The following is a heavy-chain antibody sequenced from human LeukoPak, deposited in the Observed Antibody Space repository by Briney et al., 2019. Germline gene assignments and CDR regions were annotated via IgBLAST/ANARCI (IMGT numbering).Heavy chain of an antibody. V-gene: IGHV4-34*01. CDR3: ARAPRKWWPVKT. CDR1: GGSLSGYY. CDR2: INHSGST. J-gene: IGHJ5*02. Sequence: SETLSLTCAVYGGSLSGYYWSWIRQPPGKGLEWIGEINHSGSTNYNPSLKSRVTITVDTSKNQFSLKLSSVTAADTAVYYCARAPRKWWPVKTWGQGTLVTVSS. D-gene: IGHD2-15*01.